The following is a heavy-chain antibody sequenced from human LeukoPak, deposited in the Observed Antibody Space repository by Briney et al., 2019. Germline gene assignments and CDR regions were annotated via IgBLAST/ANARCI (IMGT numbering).Heavy chain of an antibody. J-gene: IGHJ4*02. D-gene: IGHD2-15*01. CDR1: GDSISSTSYF. CDR2: IYYSGTT. Sequence: PSETLSLTCTVSGDSISSTSYFWGWIRQPPGKGLEWIGTIYYSGTTYYNPSLKSRVTISVDTSKNQFSLKLSSVSASDTAVYYCARHKCSGIYCPFDYRGQGTLVTVSS. CDR3: ARHKCSGIYCPFDY. V-gene: IGHV4-39*01.